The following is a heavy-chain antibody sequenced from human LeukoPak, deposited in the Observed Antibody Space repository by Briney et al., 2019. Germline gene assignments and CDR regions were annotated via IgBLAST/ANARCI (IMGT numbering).Heavy chain of an antibody. Sequence: GGSLTLSCAASGFTFTTNGMHWVRQAPGKGRGWVTSISYDGTNKYYADSVRGRFTISTDNPKNTLYLQLNSLRADDTAVYFCAKTQGDFWSGQYWGQGTLVTVSS. CDR1: GFTFTTNG. CDR3: AKTQGDFWSGQY. J-gene: IGHJ4*02. D-gene: IGHD3-3*01. V-gene: IGHV3-30*18. CDR2: ISYDGTNK.